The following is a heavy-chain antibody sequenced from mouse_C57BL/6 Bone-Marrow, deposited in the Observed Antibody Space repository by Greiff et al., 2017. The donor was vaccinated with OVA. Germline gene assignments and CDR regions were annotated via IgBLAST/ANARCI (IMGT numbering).Heavy chain of an antibody. V-gene: IGHV1-47*01. CDR1: GYTFTTYP. D-gene: IGHD2-13*01. Sequence: VQLQQSGAELVKPGASVKMSCTASGYTFTTYPIDWMNQNPGKSLEWIGNFHPCNNNTKYNEKFKGKSTLTVEKSSSTVYLELSRLTSAESAVFYCASSGAYLLMDYWGQGTSVTVSS. CDR2: FHPCNNNT. J-gene: IGHJ4*01. CDR3: ASSGAYLLMDY.